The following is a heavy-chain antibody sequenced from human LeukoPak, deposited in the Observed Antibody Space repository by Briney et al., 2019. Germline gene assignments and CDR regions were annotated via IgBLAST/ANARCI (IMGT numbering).Heavy chain of an antibody. CDR2: IKQDGSEK. J-gene: IGHJ3*02. Sequence: GGSLRLSCAASGFTFSSYWMSWVRHAPGKGLEWVANIKQDGSEKYYVDSVKGRFTISRDNAKNSLYLQMNSLRAEDTAVYYCASGYYYGGSPAFDIWGQGTMVTVSS. V-gene: IGHV3-7*01. D-gene: IGHD3-22*01. CDR3: ASGYYYGGSPAFDI. CDR1: GFTFSSYW.